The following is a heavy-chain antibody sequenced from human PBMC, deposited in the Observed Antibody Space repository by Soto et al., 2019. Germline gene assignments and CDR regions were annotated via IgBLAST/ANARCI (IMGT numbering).Heavy chain of an antibody. CDR2: INPNSGGT. V-gene: IGHV1-2*04. CDR1: GFSFSAYY. J-gene: IGHJ6*02. Sequence: GASVKASSKASGFSFSAYYIYWVRHSPGQGLEWIGWINPNSGGTNYAQKFQGWVTMTRDTSISTAYMELSRLRSDDTAVYYCAREVAAEGYYYGMDIWGQGTTVTDSS. CDR3: AREVAAEGYYYGMDI. D-gene: IGHD2-15*01.